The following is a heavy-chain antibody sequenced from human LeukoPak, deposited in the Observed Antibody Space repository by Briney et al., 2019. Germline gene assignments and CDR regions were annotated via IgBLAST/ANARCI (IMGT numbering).Heavy chain of an antibody. J-gene: IGHJ4*02. CDR3: ARDIRSVRGVFDY. Sequence: PGRSLRLSCAASGFTFSSYAMHWVRQAPGKGLEWVAVISYDGSNKYYADSVKGRFTISRDNAKNSLYLQMNILRAEDTAVYYCARDIRSVRGVFDYWGQGTLVTVSS. V-gene: IGHV3-30-3*01. D-gene: IGHD3-10*01. CDR2: ISYDGSNK. CDR1: GFTFSSYA.